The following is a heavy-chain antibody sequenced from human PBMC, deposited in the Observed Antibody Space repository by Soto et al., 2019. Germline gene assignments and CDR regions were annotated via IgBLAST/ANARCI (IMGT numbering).Heavy chain of an antibody. CDR2: ISAYNGNT. CDR3: ARRDSSGFDAFDI. Sequence: GASVKVSCKASGYTFTNFGISWVRQAPGQGLEWMGWISAYNGNTNYAQKLQGRVTMTTDTSTSTAYMELRSLRSDDTAVYYCARRDSSGFDAFDIWGQGTMVTVSS. V-gene: IGHV1-18*01. D-gene: IGHD3-22*01. J-gene: IGHJ3*02. CDR1: GYTFTNFG.